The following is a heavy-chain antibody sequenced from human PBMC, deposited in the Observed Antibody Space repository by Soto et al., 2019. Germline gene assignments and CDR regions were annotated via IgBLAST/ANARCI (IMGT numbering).Heavy chain of an antibody. CDR3: ARDPDSSGYYPAEYFQH. Sequence: EVQLVESGGGLVKPGGSLRLSCAASGFTFSSYSMNWVRQAPGKGLEWVSSISSSSSYIYYADSVKGRFTISRDNAKNSLYLQMNSLRAEDTAVYYCARDPDSSGYYPAEYFQHWGQGTLVTVSS. CDR2: ISSSSSYI. D-gene: IGHD3-22*01. V-gene: IGHV3-21*01. CDR1: GFTFSSYS. J-gene: IGHJ1*01.